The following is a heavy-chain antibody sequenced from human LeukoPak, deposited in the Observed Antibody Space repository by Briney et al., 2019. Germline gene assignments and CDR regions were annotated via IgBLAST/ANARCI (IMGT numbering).Heavy chain of an antibody. J-gene: IGHJ3*02. D-gene: IGHD3-3*01. Sequence: SETLSFTCTVSGVSISSYYWSWIRQPPGKGLEWIGYIYYSGSTNYNPSLKSRVTISVDTSKNQFSLKLSSVTAADTAVYYCARGPSRITIFGVVINEVAFDIWGQGTMVTVSS. CDR2: IYYSGST. CDR3: ARGPSRITIFGVVINEVAFDI. V-gene: IGHV4-59*01. CDR1: GVSISSYY.